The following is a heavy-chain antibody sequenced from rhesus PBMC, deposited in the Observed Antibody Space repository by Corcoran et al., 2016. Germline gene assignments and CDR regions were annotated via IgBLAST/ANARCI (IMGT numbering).Heavy chain of an antibody. CDR1: GFTLTSYW. CDR2: VSSGGGTT. Sequence: EVQLVESGGGLAKPGGSLRLSCAASGFTLTSYWMNWVRQIPGKGLEWISGVSSGGGTTYYADSVEGRFTISRDNSKNMFSLQMNSLGADDTAVYYCAKGLGDSWGQGVVVTVSS. V-gene: IGHV3S42*01. J-gene: IGHJ6*01. CDR3: AKGLGDS.